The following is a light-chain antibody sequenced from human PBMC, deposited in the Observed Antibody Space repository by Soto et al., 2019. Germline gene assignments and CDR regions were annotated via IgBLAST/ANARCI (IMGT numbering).Light chain of an antibody. J-gene: IGLJ2*01. CDR3: QAWDSSTVV. Sequence: SYELTQPPSVSVSPGQTASITCSGDKLGDKYSCWYQHKPGQSPVLVIYQDSKRPSGIPERFSGSNSGNTATLTISGTQAIDEADYYCQAWDSSTVVFGGGTKLTFL. CDR2: QDS. V-gene: IGLV3-1*01. CDR1: KLGDKY.